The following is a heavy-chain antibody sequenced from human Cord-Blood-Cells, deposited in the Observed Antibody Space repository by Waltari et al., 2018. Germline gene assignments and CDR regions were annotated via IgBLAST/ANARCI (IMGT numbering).Heavy chain of an antibody. D-gene: IGHD4-17*01. V-gene: IGHV3-20*01. CDR2: INWNGGST. Sequence: EVQLVASGGGVVRPGGSLRLSCAASGFTFVDYGLSWVRQDPGKGLEWVSGINWNGGSTCYADSVKGRFTISRDNAKNSLYLQMNSLRAEDTALYHFAKHFAGYGDYWYFDLWGRGTLVTVSS. CDR1: GFTFVDYG. J-gene: IGHJ2*01. CDR3: AKHFAGYGDYWYFDL.